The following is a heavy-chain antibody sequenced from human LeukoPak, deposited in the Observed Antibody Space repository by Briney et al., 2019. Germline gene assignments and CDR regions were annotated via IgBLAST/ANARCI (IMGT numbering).Heavy chain of an antibody. J-gene: IGHJ5*02. CDR1: GRSINSSNYY. CDR2: MYYSGST. CDR3: ARDRPEYPLWFDP. D-gene: IGHD1-14*01. V-gene: IGHV4-39*07. Sequence: SEPLSLTCTVSGRSINSSNYYWAWLRQPPGKGLEWIGSMYYSGSTYYNPSLKSRVTISVDTSKNQFSLNLRSVTAADTAVYYCARDRPEYPLWFDPWGQGTLVTVSS.